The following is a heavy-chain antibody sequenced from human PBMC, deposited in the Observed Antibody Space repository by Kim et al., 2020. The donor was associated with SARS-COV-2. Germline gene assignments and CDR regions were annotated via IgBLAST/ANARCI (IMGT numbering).Heavy chain of an antibody. V-gene: IGHV1-3*01. CDR3: AREGYCRGGSCAFDP. CDR1: GYTFSTYA. D-gene: IGHD2-15*01. J-gene: IGHJ5*02. Sequence: ASVKVSCKASGYTFSTYAMHWVRQAPGQRLEWMGWINGGNGNTKYSQSFQGRVTITRDTAASIGYMELSSLRSEDTAVYYCAREGYCRGGSCAFDPWGQG. CDR2: INGGNGNT.